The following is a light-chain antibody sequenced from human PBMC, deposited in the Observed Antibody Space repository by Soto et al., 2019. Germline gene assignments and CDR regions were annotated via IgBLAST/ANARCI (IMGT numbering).Light chain of an antibody. V-gene: IGKV3-20*01. CDR1: QSVSSSY. Sequence: EIGLTQSPCTVSLSTGERATLSCRASQSVSSSYLAWYQQKPGHATRLLNYGASSRATGTPDRFSGSGSATDFTLTISSLPDDDFATYYCQQYNTPRTFGQGTKVDIK. CDR3: QQYNTPRT. CDR2: GAS. J-gene: IGKJ1*01.